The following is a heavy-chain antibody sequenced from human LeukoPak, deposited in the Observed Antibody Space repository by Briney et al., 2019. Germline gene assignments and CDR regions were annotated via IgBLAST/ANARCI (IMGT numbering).Heavy chain of an antibody. V-gene: IGHV3-48*01. CDR1: GFTFSNYN. Sequence: PGGSLRHSCAASGFTFSNYNMNWVRQPPGKGLQWVSYISSSSNIIYYADSVKGRFTISRDNAKNSLFLQMNSLRAEDTAVYYCARDFAREFTIDYWGQGTLVTVSS. J-gene: IGHJ4*02. CDR3: ARDFAREFTIDY. D-gene: IGHD3-10*01. CDR2: ISSSSNII.